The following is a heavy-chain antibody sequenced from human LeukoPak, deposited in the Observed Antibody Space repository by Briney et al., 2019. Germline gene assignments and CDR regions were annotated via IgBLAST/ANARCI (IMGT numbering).Heavy chain of an antibody. Sequence: GGSLRLSCAASGFTFGNNCMHWVRQAPGKGLVWISLINSSGGAAIYADSVKGRFTVSRDNVKNTPYLQMNSLRAEDTAVNYSARDVPHNWFDTWGQGTLVTVSS. J-gene: IGHJ5*02. CDR3: ARDVPHNWFDT. CDR1: GFTFGNNC. V-gene: IGHV3-74*01. CDR2: INSSGGAA.